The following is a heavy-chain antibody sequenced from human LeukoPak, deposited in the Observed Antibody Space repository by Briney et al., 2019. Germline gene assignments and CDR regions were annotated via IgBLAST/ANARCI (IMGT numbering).Heavy chain of an antibody. V-gene: IGHV4-61*02. Sequence: SQTLSLTCTVSGGSISSGSYYWSWIRQPAGKGLEWIGRIYTSGSTSYNPSLKSRVTISVDTSKNQFSLKLSSVTAADMAVYYCASTRITISVVISEFDPWGQGILVTVSS. D-gene: IGHD3-3*01. CDR1: GGSISSGSYY. CDR2: IYTSGST. CDR3: ASTRITISVVISEFDP. J-gene: IGHJ5*02.